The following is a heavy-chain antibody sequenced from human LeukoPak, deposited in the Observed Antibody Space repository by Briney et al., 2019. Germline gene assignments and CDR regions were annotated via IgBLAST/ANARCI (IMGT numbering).Heavy chain of an antibody. V-gene: IGHV1-46*01. Sequence: ASVKRSCKASGYTFTSYYMHWVRQAPVQGLEWMGIINPSGGSTSYAQKFQGRVTMTSKTSTNTVYMELSSMTTDDTPVYYYPKRVDGYKAGDYWGQGTLVTVSS. J-gene: IGHJ4*02. CDR3: PKRVDGYKAGDY. D-gene: IGHD5-24*01. CDR2: INPSGGST. CDR1: GYTFTSYY.